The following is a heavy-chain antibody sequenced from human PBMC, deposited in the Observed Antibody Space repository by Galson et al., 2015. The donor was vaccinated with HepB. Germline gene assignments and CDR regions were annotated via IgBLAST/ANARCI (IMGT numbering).Heavy chain of an antibody. V-gene: IGHV2-5*02. CDR1: GFSLSTSGVG. CDR3: AHARTYYYDSSGYYAFDI. CDR2: IYWDDDK. D-gene: IGHD3-22*01. Sequence: PALVKPTQTLTLTCTFSGFSLSTSGVGVGWIRQPPGKALEWLALIYWDDDKRYSPSLKSRLTITKDTSKNQVVLTMTNMDPVDTATYYCAHARTYYYDSSGYYAFDIWGQGTMVTVSS. J-gene: IGHJ3*02.